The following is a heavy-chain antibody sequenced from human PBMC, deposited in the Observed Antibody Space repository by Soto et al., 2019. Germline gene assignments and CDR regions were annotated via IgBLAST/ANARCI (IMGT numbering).Heavy chain of an antibody. CDR1: GFIFSNYA. D-gene: IGHD2-15*01. V-gene: IGHV3-23*01. CDR3: AKDRVCSSGVCYFDY. J-gene: IGHJ4*02. Sequence: EVQLLESGGGLVQPGGSLRLSCAASGFIFSNYAIRWVRQAPGKGLEWGSVISSIGGSTYYADSVKGRFTISRDNSKNTLDLQMNSLRAEDTAVYYCAKDRVCSSGVCYFDYWGQGTLVTVSS. CDR2: ISSIGGST.